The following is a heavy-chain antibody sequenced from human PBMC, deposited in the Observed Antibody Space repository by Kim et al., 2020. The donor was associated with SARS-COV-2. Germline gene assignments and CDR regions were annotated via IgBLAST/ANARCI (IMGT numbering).Heavy chain of an antibody. CDR2: IKSKTDGGTT. Sequence: GGSLRLSCAASGFTFSNAWMSWVRQAPGKGLEWVGRIKSKTDGGTTDYAAPVKGRFTISRDDSKNTLYLQMNSLKTEDTAVYYCTTGPIVVVAATHNWFDPWGQGTLVTVSS. CDR3: TTGPIVVVAATHNWFDP. J-gene: IGHJ5*02. CDR1: GFTFSNAW. V-gene: IGHV3-15*01. D-gene: IGHD2-15*01.